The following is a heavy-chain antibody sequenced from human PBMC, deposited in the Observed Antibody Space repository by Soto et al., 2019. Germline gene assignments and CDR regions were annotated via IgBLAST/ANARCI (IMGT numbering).Heavy chain of an antibody. CDR3: AREGGVEGSSWNFDGGIWFDS. V-gene: IGHV1-69*13. D-gene: IGHD6-13*01. J-gene: IGHJ5*01. Sequence: GASVKVSCKASGGTFSSYAISWVRQAPGQGLEWMGGIIPIFGTANYAQKFQGRVTITADESTSTAYMELSSLRSEDTAVYYCAREGGVEGSSWNFDGGIWFDSWGQGTLVTVSS. CDR2: IIPIFGTA. CDR1: GGTFSSYA.